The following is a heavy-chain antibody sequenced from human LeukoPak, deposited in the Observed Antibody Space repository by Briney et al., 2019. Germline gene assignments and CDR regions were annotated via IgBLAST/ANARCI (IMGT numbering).Heavy chain of an antibody. Sequence: PSETLSLTCAVYGGSFSGYYWSWIRQPPGKGLEWIGEINHSGSTNYNPSLKSRVTISVDTSKNQFSLKLSSVTAADTAVYYCASWDLVGATEGWGQGTLVTVSS. CDR2: INHSGST. CDR3: ASWDLVGATEG. CDR1: GGSFSGYY. D-gene: IGHD1-26*01. J-gene: IGHJ4*02. V-gene: IGHV4-34*01.